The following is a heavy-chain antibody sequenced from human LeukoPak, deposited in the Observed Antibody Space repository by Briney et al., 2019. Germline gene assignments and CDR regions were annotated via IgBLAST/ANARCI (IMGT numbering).Heavy chain of an antibody. Sequence: GASVKVSCKASGYTFSGYAMNWVRQAPGQGLEWMGWINTDSGNPTYAQGFTGRFVFSLDSAVSTAYLQISNLMPEDTGKYYCVKEILRFDLWGQGTMVTVSS. CDR3: VKEILRFDL. CDR2: INTDSGNP. J-gene: IGHJ3*01. V-gene: IGHV7-4-1*02. CDR1: GYTFSGYA.